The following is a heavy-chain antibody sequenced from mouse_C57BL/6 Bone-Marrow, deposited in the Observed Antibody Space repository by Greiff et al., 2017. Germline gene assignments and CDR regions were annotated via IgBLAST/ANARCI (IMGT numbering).Heavy chain of an antibody. CDR1: GYTFTSYW. V-gene: IGHV1-64*01. D-gene: IGHD2-1*01. CDR3: ARPIYYGNSWFAY. J-gene: IGHJ3*01. Sequence: VQLQQPGAELVKPGASVKLSCKASGYTFTSYWMHWVKQRPGQGLEWIGMIHPNSGSTNYNEKFKSKATLTVDKSSSTAYMQLSSLTSEDSAVYYCARPIYYGNSWFAYWGQGTLVTVSA. CDR2: IHPNSGST.